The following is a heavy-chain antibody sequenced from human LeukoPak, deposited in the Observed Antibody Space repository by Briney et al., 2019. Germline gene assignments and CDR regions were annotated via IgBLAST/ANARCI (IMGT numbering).Heavy chain of an antibody. CDR2: INHSGST. J-gene: IGHJ4*02. CDR3: ARVGLTGPSMYYFDY. CDR1: GGSFSGYY. V-gene: IGHV4-34*01. Sequence: SETLSLTCAVYGGSFSGYYWSWIRQPPGKGLEWIGEINHSGSTNYNPSLKSRVTISVDTSKNQFSLKLSSVTAADTAVYYRARVGLTGPSMYYFDYWGQGTLVTVSS. D-gene: IGHD7-27*01.